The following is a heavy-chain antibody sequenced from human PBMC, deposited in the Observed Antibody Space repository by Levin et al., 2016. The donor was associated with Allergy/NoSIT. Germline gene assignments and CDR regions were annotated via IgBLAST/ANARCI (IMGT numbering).Heavy chain of an antibody. J-gene: IGHJ4*02. CDR3: ATVQGATVVDS. V-gene: IGHV5-51*01. D-gene: IGHD6-19*01. Sequence: VRQMPGKGLEWMGVIFPGDTKPRYSPSFQGQVTISADKSVNTAYLQWGRLKTSDTAMYYCATVQGATVVDSWGQGTLVTVSS. CDR2: IFPGDTKP.